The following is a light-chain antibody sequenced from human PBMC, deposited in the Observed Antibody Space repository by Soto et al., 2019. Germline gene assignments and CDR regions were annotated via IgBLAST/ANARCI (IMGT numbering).Light chain of an antibody. CDR2: DAI. Sequence: EIVLTQSPGTLSLSPGERATLSCRASQSVARNLLAWFQQRPGQPPRLLIYDAIGRATGIPDRFSGSGSATDLTLTINRMEPEDFAVYYGHQYASSHLAFGQGTKREIK. J-gene: IGKJ2*01. CDR3: HQYASSHLA. V-gene: IGKV3-20*01. CDR1: QSVARNL.